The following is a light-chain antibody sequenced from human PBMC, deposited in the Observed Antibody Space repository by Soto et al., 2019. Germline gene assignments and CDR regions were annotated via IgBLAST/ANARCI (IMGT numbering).Light chain of an antibody. J-gene: IGLJ3*02. CDR2: VEVSGAY. CDR1: SGHRSYT. CDR3: ETWDTDSWV. V-gene: IGLV4-60*02. Sequence: ALGSSVKLTCSLSSGHRSYTIAWHQHPPGKAPRYLMRVEVSGAYNKGSGLPDRFAGSSSGADRYLTISDLQFEDEADYFCETWDTDSWVFGGGTKVTVL.